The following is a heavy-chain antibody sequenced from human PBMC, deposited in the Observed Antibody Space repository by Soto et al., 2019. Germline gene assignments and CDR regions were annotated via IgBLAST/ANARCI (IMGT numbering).Heavy chain of an antibody. Sequence: SETLSLTCAVYGGSFSGYYWSWIRQPPGKGLEWIGEINHSGSTNYNPSLKSRVTISVDTSKNQFSLKLSSVTAADTAVYYCDTEGYQLLSFDHWGQGTLVTVSS. J-gene: IGHJ4*02. V-gene: IGHV4-34*01. CDR1: GGSFSGYY. CDR3: DTEGYQLLSFDH. D-gene: IGHD2-2*01. CDR2: INHSGST.